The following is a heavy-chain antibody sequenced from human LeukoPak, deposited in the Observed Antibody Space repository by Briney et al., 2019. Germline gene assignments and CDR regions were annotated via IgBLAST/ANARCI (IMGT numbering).Heavy chain of an antibody. D-gene: IGHD2-8*01. J-gene: IGHJ6*03. CDR1: GYTFTAHY. CDR3: ARVGYWAHGVCYSIDL. Sequence: GASVKVSCKASGYTFTAHYIHWVRQAPGQGFEWMGWINPNSGGPNYAQKFQGRVTMTRDTSISTAYMELSRLRSDDTAVYYCARVGYWAHGVCYSIDLWGKGTTVIVSS. CDR2: INPNSGGP. V-gene: IGHV1-2*02.